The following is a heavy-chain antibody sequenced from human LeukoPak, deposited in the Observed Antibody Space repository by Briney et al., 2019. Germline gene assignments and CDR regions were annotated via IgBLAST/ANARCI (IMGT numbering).Heavy chain of an antibody. CDR3: ARHSDSSSEYYYYYYGMDV. V-gene: IGHV4-39*01. D-gene: IGHD6-13*01. J-gene: IGHJ6*02. Sequence: SETLSLTCTVSGGSISSSSYYWGWIRQPPGKGLEWIGSIYYSGSTYYNPSLKSRVTISVDTSKNQFSLKLSSVTAAGTAVYYCARHSDSSSEYYYYYYGMDVWGQGTTVTVSS. CDR1: GGSISSSSYY. CDR2: IYYSGST.